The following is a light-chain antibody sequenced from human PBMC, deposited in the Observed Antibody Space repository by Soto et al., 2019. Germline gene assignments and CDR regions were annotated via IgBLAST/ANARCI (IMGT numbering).Light chain of an antibody. CDR3: QQYNSYSWT. CDR1: QSLNNY. Sequence: DIQMTQFPSTLSAYVGDRVTITCRASQSLNNYLAWYQQKPGNAPKLLIYKASNLESGVPSRFSGSGSVTEFTLTIRSLQPDDSATYYCQQYNSYSWTFGQGTKVEIK. V-gene: IGKV1-5*03. J-gene: IGKJ1*01. CDR2: KAS.